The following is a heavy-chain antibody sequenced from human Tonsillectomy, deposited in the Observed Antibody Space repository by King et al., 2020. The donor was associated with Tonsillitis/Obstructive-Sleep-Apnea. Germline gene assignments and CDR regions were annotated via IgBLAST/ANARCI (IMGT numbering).Heavy chain of an antibody. Sequence: QLQESGPGLVKPSETLSLTCTVSGGPISSSSYYWGWIRQPPGKGLEWIGSIYYSGSTYYNPSLKSRVTISVDTSKNQFSLKLSSVTAADTAVYYCARGGTGTNFDYWGQGTLVTVSS. V-gene: IGHV4-39*01. CDR1: GGPISSSSYY. CDR2: IYYSGST. CDR3: ARGGTGTNFDY. D-gene: IGHD1-7*01. J-gene: IGHJ4*02.